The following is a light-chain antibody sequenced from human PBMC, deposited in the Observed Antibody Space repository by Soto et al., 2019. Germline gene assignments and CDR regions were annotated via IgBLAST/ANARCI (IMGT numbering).Light chain of an antibody. CDR1: QTVGSN. V-gene: IGKV3-15*01. CDR3: QQYYNWPPIT. CDR2: STS. J-gene: IGKJ5*01. Sequence: EIVLTQSPDTLSVSPGEGATLSCRASQTVGSNLAWYQVKPGQAPRLLIYSTSTRATGFPARFSGSASGTEFTLTISSLQSEDFAVYYCQQYYNWPPITFGQGTRLEIK.